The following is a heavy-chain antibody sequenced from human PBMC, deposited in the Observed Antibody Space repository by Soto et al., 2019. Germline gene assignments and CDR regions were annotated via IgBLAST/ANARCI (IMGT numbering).Heavy chain of an antibody. CDR1: GFTFSSYG. V-gene: IGHV3-33*01. CDR2: IWYDGSNK. Sequence: QVQLVESGGGVVQPGRSLRLSCAASGFTFSSYGMHWVRQAPGKGLEWVAVIWYDGSNKYYADSVKGRFTISRDNSKNTLYLQMNSVRAEDTAVYYCARAPFGRVAGHFDYWGQGTLVTVSS. J-gene: IGHJ4*02. D-gene: IGHD6-19*01. CDR3: ARAPFGRVAGHFDY.